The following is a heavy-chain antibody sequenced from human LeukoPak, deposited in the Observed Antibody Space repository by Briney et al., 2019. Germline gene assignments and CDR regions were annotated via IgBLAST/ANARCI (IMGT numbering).Heavy chain of an antibody. CDR3: AKDREPVAAAGGPFDY. CDR1: GLIFSRYV. V-gene: IGHV3-23*01. CDR2: ISGSGGST. Sequence: GGALRVSCAASGLIFSRYVMSSVRQAPGKGLEWVSAISGSGGSTYYANSVKGRFTISRDNSKNTLYLQMNSLRAEDTAVYYCAKDREPVAAAGGPFDYWGEGTLVTVSS. D-gene: IGHD6-13*01. J-gene: IGHJ4*02.